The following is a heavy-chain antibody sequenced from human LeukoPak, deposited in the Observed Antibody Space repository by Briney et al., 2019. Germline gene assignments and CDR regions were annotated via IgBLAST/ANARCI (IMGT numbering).Heavy chain of an antibody. CDR1: GFTFSSYG. CDR3: AKSPGNYYDSSGYYSYFDY. CDR2: ISYDGSNK. J-gene: IGHJ4*02. V-gene: IGHV3-30*18. D-gene: IGHD3-22*01. Sequence: GGSLRLSCAASGFTFSSYGMHWVRQAPGKGLEWVAVISYDGSNKYYADSVKGRFTISRDNSKNTLYLQMNSPRAEDTAVYYCAKSPGNYYDSSGYYSYFDYWGQGTLVTVSS.